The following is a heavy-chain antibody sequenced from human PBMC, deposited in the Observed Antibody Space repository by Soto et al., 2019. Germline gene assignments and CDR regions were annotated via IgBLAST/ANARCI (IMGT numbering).Heavy chain of an antibody. D-gene: IGHD1-1*01. CDR1: GYTFTGYY. V-gene: IGHV1-2*04. CDR2: INPNSGGT. Sequence: ASVKVSCKASGYTFTGYYMHWVRQAPGQGLEWMGWINPNSGGTNYAQKFQGWVTMTRDTSISTAYMELSRLRSDDTAVYYCARDDGTTGTYYYYGMDVWGQGTTVTVSS. J-gene: IGHJ6*02. CDR3: ARDDGTTGTYYYYGMDV.